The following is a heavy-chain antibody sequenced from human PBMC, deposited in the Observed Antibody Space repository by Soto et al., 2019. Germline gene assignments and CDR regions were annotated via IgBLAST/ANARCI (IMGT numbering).Heavy chain of an antibody. J-gene: IGHJ4*02. CDR1: GGSISSGDYY. D-gene: IGHD1-26*01. V-gene: IGHV4-30-4*01. Sequence: TLSLTCTVSGGSISSGDYYWSWIRQPPGKGLEWIGYIYYSGSTYYNPSLKSRVTISVDTSKNQFSLKLSSVTAADTAVYYCAREGCIVGATTVDYWGQGTLVTVSS. CDR3: AREGCIVGATTVDY. CDR2: IYYSGST.